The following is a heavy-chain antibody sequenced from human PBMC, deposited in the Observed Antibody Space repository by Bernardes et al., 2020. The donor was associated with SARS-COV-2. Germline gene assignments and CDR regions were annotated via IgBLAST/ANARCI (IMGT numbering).Heavy chain of an antibody. J-gene: IGHJ6*02. CDR1: GESFTDYY. Sequence: ETLSLTCAVSGESFTDYYWSWIRQPPGKGLEWIGQINHSGSTNYNPSLKSRVTISVDTSKNQISLKVNSVTAADTAVYFCAKGRGNRSSGWGRYYYAMDVWGQGTTVTVS. CDR2: INHSGST. V-gene: IGHV4-34*01. D-gene: IGHD6-19*01. CDR3: AKGRGNRSSGWGRYYYAMDV.